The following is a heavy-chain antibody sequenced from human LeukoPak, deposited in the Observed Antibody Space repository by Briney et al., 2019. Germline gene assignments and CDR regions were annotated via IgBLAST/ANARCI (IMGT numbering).Heavy chain of an antibody. D-gene: IGHD6-13*01. J-gene: IGHJ4*02. CDR1: GGSISSYY. V-gene: IGHV4-59*01. CDR3: ARSSSYFDY. Sequence: PSETLSLTCTVSGGSISSYYWSWIRQPPGKGLEYIGYFYYSGSTNYNPSLKSRVTISVDTSKNQFSLKLSSVTAADTALYYCARSSSYFDYWGQGTLVTVSS. CDR2: FYYSGST.